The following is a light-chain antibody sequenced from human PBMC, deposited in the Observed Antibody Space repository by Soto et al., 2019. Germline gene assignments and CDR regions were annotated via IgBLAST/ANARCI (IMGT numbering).Light chain of an antibody. CDR3: HQRSNWWT. CDR2: DTS. Sequence: EIVLTQSPATLSLSPGERATLSCRASQSVSSYLAWYQQKPGQAPRVLIYDTSTRATGIPARFSGSGSGTDFTLTISSLEPEDSAVYYCHQRSNWWTFGQGTKVDSK. V-gene: IGKV3-11*01. CDR1: QSVSSY. J-gene: IGKJ1*01.